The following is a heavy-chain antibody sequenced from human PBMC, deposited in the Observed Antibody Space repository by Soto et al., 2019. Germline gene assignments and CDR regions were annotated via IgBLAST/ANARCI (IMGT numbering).Heavy chain of an antibody. V-gene: IGHV1-69*06. CDR2: IIPMSGRP. Sequence: SVKVSCKASGGSFNSYAISWVRQAPGQGLEWMGGIIPMSGRPNYAQRFQGKVTISADKFTSTVFMEVHSLTYEDTAVYYCARRGRESADWFDPWGQGTLVTVSS. J-gene: IGHJ5*02. CDR1: GGSFNSYA. CDR3: ARRGRESADWFDP.